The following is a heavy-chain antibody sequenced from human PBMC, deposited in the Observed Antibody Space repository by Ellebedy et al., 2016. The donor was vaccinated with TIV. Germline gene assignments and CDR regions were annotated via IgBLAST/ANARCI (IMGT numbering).Heavy chain of an antibody. D-gene: IGHD5-24*01. Sequence: ASVKVSCKGSGYSFANYWIAWVRQMPGKGLEWMGRIDPSDSYTNYSPSFQGHVTISADKSISTAYLQWSSLKASDTAMYYCARRGGRWLQWGYGMDVWGQGTTVTVSS. CDR2: IDPSDSYT. CDR3: ARRGGRWLQWGYGMDV. V-gene: IGHV5-10-1*01. J-gene: IGHJ6*02. CDR1: GYSFANYW.